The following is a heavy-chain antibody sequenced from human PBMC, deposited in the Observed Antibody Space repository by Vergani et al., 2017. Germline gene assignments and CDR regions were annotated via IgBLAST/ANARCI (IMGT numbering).Heavy chain of an antibody. Sequence: QVQLQESGPGLVKPSETLSLICDVFDFISNGHYWSWIRQPPGKGLEWIGEINHSGSTNYNPSLKSRVTISVDTSKNQFSLKLSSVTAADTAVYYCARCSRCGELSAWFDPWGQGTLVTVSS. CDR1: DFISNGHY. D-gene: IGHD3-10*01. J-gene: IGHJ5*02. CDR2: INHSGST. V-gene: IGHV4-34*10. CDR3: ARCSRCGELSAWFDP.